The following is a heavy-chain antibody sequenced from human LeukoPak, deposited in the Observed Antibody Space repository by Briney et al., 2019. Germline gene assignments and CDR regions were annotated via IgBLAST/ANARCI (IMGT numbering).Heavy chain of an antibody. CDR2: ISAYNGNT. Sequence: ASVKVSCKASGYTFTSYGISWVRQAPGQGLEWMGWISAYNGNTNYAQKLQGRVTMTTDTSTSTAYMELRSLRSDDTAVYYCARGRVYIVGATRGYDAFDIWGQGTMVTVSS. J-gene: IGHJ3*02. D-gene: IGHD1-26*01. CDR1: GYTFTSYG. CDR3: ARGRVYIVGATRGYDAFDI. V-gene: IGHV1-18*01.